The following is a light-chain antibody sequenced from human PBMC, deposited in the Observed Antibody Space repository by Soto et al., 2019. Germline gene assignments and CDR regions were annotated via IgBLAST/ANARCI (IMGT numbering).Light chain of an antibody. CDR2: WAS. CDR1: QSVLYSSNNKNY. V-gene: IGKV4-1*01. CDR3: QQYYSTPQT. Sequence: DIVMTQSPDSLAVSLGERATINCKSGQSVLYSSNNKNYLAWYQQKPRQPPKLLIYWASTRESGVPDRFSGSGSWTDFTPAIRSLQAEDVAVYYCQQYYSTPQTFGQGTKLEIK. J-gene: IGKJ2*01.